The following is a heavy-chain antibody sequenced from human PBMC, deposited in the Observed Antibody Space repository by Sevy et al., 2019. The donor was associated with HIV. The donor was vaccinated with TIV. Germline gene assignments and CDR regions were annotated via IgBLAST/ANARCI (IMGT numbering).Heavy chain of an antibody. CDR2: IYYSGST. CDR1: GGSISSGTYY. Sequence: SETLSLTCTVSGGSISSGTYYWGWIRRPPGKGLEWIGTIYYSGSTYYNSSLKSRVTISVDTSKNQFSLKLSSVTAADTAVYYCARHRNSLDMAAVGNWFDPWGQGTLVTVS. J-gene: IGHJ5*02. D-gene: IGHD6-13*01. V-gene: IGHV4-39*01. CDR3: ARHRNSLDMAAVGNWFDP.